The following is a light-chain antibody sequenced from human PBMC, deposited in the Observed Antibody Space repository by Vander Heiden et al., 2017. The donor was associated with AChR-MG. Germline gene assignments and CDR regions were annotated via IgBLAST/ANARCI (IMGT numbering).Light chain of an antibody. J-gene: IGKJ4*01. CDR1: QSISNY. CDR2: DAF. V-gene: IGKV3-11*01. Sequence: EIVLTQSPATLSLSPGERASLSCRASQSISNYLAWYQQKPGQAPRLLIYDAFNRATGIPARFSGSGSGTDFTLTISSLEPEDFAVYYCQQRSNWITIGGGTKVEIK. CDR3: QQRSNWIT.